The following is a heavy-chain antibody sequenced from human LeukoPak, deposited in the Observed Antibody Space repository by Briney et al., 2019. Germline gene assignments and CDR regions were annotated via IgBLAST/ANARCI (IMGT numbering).Heavy chain of an antibody. V-gene: IGHV3-7*03. CDR3: ARSLPYGTTWYGRSDF. D-gene: IGHD6-13*01. CDR2: IRQDGDTK. CDR1: DFTFTSAW. J-gene: IGHJ4*02. Sequence: GGSLRLSCAASDFTFTSAWMNWVRQAPGKGLEWVANIRQDGDTKYYVDSVKGRFTISRDNAMNSLYLQMNSLRAEDTAIYYCARSLPYGTTWYGRSDFWGQGTLVTVSS.